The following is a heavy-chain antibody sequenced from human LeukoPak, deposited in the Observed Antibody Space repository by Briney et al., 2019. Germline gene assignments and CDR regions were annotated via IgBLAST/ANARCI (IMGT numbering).Heavy chain of an antibody. CDR2: IDYSGST. CDR1: GGSISSHY. J-gene: IGHJ6*02. CDR3: ARVGDGYNLPYGMDV. D-gene: IGHD5-24*01. V-gene: IGHV4-59*11. Sequence: KPPETPSLTCTVSGGSISSHYSSWIRQPPGKGLGWIGYIDYSGSTNYNPSLKNLLTISVDTSKNQFTLKVSSVTAADTAVYYCARVGDGYNLPYGMDVWGQGTTVTV.